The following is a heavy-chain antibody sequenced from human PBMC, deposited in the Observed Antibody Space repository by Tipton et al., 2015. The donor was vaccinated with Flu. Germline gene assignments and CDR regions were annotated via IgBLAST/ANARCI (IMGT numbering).Heavy chain of an antibody. CDR1: GFTFITYA. V-gene: IGHV3-30-3*01. J-gene: IGHJ4*02. CDR2: VSFDGSNK. Sequence: SLRLSCAASGFTFITYAMHWVRQAPGKGLEWVAVVSFDGSNKNYADSVKGRFTISRDNSKNTLYLQMNTLRAEDTALYYCARDQHPWRSSSSFDYWGQGTLVTVSS. CDR3: ARDQHPWRSSSSFDY. D-gene: IGHD6-13*01.